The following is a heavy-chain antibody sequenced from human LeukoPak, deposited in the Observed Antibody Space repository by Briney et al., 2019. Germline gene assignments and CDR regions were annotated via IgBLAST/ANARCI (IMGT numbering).Heavy chain of an antibody. CDR3: ATDGGSGYNWFDP. Sequence: ASVNVSCTASGYTFTSYGISWMRQGPGQGLEWMGWISAYNGNTNYAQKLQGRVTMTTDTSTSTAYMELRSLRSDDTAVYYCATDGGSGYNWFDPWGQGTLVTVSS. J-gene: IGHJ5*02. D-gene: IGHD5-12*01. V-gene: IGHV1-18*01. CDR2: ISAYNGNT. CDR1: GYTFTSYG.